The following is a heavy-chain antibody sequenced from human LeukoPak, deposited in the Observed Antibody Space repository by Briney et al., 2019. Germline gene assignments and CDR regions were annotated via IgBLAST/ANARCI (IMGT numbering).Heavy chain of an antibody. CDR2: IYSGGST. CDR3: ARYSGYYDRVFDY. CDR1: GFTVSGNY. V-gene: IGHV3-53*01. D-gene: IGHD3-22*01. Sequence: GGSLRLSCAASGFTVSGNYMSWVRQAPGKGLEWVSVIYSGGSTYYADSVKGRFTISRDNSKNTLYLQMNSLRAEDTAVYYCARYSGYYDRVFDYWGQGTLVTVSS. J-gene: IGHJ4*02.